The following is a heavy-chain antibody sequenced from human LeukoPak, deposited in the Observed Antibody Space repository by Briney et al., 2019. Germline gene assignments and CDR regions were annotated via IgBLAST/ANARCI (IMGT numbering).Heavy chain of an antibody. CDR3: AKGPSMAMVV. CDR1: HLSFSNYA. D-gene: IGHD2/OR15-2a*01. V-gene: IGHV3-23*01. J-gene: IGHJ6*03. CDR2: TSDGGVST. Sequence: GGSLRLSCAVSHLSFSNYAMSWVRPAPGKGLEWVSGTSDGGVSTFYADSVKGRFTMSTDTSKNTLYLQMNSLRVEDTAVYYCAKGPSMAMVVWGRGTTVTVSS.